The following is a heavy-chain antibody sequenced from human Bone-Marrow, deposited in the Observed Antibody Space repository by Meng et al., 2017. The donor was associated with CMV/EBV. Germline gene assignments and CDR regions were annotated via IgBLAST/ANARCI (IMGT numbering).Heavy chain of an antibody. CDR3: ATGIVGATNGYGMDV. J-gene: IGHJ6*02. V-gene: IGHV1-2*02. Sequence: ASVKVSCKASGYTFTSYYMHWVRQATGQGLEWMGWMNPNSGNTGYAQKFQGRVTMTRDTSIGTAYMELSRLRSDDTAVYYCATGIVGATNGYGMDVWGQETTVTVSS. CDR2: MNPNSGNT. D-gene: IGHD1-26*01. CDR1: GYTFTSYY.